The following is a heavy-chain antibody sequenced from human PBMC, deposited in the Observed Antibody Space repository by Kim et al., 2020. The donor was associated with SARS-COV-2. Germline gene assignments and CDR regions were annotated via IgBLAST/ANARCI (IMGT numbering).Heavy chain of an antibody. CDR3: ARDLSSSSSYYYYGMDV. CDR2: IYYSGST. Sequence: SETLSLTYTVSGGSISSSSYYWGWIRQPPGKGLEWIGSIYYSGSTYYNPSLKSRVTISVDTSKNQFSLKLSSVTAADTAVYYCARDLSSSSSYYYYGMDVWGQGTTVTVSS. D-gene: IGHD6-6*01. J-gene: IGHJ6*02. CDR1: GGSISSSSYY. V-gene: IGHV4-39*07.